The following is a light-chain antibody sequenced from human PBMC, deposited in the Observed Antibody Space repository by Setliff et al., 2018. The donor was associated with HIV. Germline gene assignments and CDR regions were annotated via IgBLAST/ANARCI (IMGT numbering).Light chain of an antibody. J-gene: IGLJ1*01. CDR2: EVS. Sequence: QSVLTQPASVSGSPGQSITISCTGTSSDVGGYNYVSWYQQHPGKAPKLIIYEVSNRPSGLSNRFSGSKSGNTASLTISGLQAEDEADYYCTSYTGSSTYIFGTGTKVT. V-gene: IGLV2-14*01. CDR3: TSYTGSSTYI. CDR1: SSDVGGYNY.